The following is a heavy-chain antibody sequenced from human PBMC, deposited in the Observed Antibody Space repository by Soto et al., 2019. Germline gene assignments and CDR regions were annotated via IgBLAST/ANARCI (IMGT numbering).Heavy chain of an antibody. D-gene: IGHD6-13*01. CDR1: GYTFTSFD. J-gene: IGHJ6*02. V-gene: IGHV1-2*04. CDR2: INPNSGGT. Sequence: ASVKVSCKASGYTFTSFDISWVRQATGQGLEWMGWINPNSGGTNYAQKFQGWVTMTRDTSISTAYMELSRLRSDDTAVYYCARGRSSSSTYYYYYGMDVWGQGTTVTVSS. CDR3: ARGRSSSSTYYYYYGMDV.